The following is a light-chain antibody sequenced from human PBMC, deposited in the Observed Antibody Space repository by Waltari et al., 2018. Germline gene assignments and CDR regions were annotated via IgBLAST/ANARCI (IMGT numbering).Light chain of an antibody. V-gene: IGLV5-45*03. CDR3: MIWHSNAYV. Sequence: QAVLTQPSSLSASPGASVSLTCTLRSGINVGPYRINWYQQKAGSPPQFLLRYKSDSDKEQGSGVPSRFSGSKDASANAGILLISGLQSEDEADYYCMIWHSNAYVFGTGTKVTVL. CDR2: YKSDSDK. CDR1: SGINVGPYR. J-gene: IGLJ1*01.